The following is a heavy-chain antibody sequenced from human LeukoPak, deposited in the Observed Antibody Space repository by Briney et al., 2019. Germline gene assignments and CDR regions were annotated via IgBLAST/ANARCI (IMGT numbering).Heavy chain of an antibody. CDR3: ARRGIGAYCFDY. CDR2: IWYDGSNK. J-gene: IGHJ4*02. V-gene: IGHV3-33*01. Sequence: GRSLRLSCVASGFTFSSYDMHWVRQAPGKGLEWVALIWYDGSNKYYADSVKGRFTVSRDNSKNTLYLQMNSLRAEDTAVYYCARRGIGAYCFDYWGQGILVAVSS. CDR1: GFTFSSYD.